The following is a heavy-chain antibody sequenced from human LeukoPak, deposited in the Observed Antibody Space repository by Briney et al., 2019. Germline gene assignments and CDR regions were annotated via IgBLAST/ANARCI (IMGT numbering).Heavy chain of an antibody. CDR1: GYTFTGYY. Sequence: ASVKVSGKASGYTFTGYYIHWGRQAPGQGLEWRGWINPSSGGTYYAQRFQCRVTMTTATSISTAYMKLRRLRSDATAVYYCARAALGVWFGEPLGGPTDYWGQGTLVTVSS. V-gene: IGHV1-2*02. CDR2: INPSSGGT. J-gene: IGHJ4*02. D-gene: IGHD3-10*01. CDR3: ARAALGVWFGEPLGGPTDY.